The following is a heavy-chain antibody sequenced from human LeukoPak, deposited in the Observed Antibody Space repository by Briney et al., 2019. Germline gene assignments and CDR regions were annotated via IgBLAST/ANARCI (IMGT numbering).Heavy chain of an antibody. D-gene: IGHD2-2*01. CDR1: GYTFTSYD. CDR2: MSPNSGNT. Sequence: GASVKVSCKASGYTFTSYDINWVRRATGQGLEWMGWMSPNSGNTGYAQKFQGRVTMTRNTSISTAYMELSSLRSEDTAVYYCARGLGGYCSSTSCYNWFDPWGQGTLVTVSS. J-gene: IGHJ5*02. CDR3: ARGLGGYCSSTSCYNWFDP. V-gene: IGHV1-8*01.